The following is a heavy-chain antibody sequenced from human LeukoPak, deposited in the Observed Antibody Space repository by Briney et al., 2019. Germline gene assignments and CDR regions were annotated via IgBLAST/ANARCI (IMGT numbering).Heavy chain of an antibody. J-gene: IGHJ4*02. D-gene: IGHD4-17*01. CDR1: GFTFSSYW. Sequence: GGSLRLSCAASGFTFSSYWMHWVRHAPGKGLVWVSRISGDGSTTSYAESVKGRFTISRDNAKNTLHLQMNSLRVEDTSVYYCARGTYYGSFDLWGQGTLVTVSS. CDR2: ISGDGSTT. V-gene: IGHV3-74*01. CDR3: ARGTYYGSFDL.